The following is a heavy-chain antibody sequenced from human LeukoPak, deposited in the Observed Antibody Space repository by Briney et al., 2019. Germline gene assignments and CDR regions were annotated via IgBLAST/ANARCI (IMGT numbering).Heavy chain of an antibody. CDR3: ARDLESYDFWSGRYYYYYMDV. D-gene: IGHD3-3*01. V-gene: IGHV1-2*02. J-gene: IGHJ6*03. CDR2: INPNSGGT. CDR1: GYTFTGYY. Sequence: ASVKVSCKASGYTFTGYYMHWVRQAPGQGLEWMGWINPNSGGTNYAQKFQGRVTMTRDTSISTAYMEPSRLRSDDTAVYYCARDLESYDFWSGRYYYYYMDVWGKGTTVTVSS.